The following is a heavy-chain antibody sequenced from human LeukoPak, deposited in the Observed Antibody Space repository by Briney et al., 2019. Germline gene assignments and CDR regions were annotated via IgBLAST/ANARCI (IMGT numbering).Heavy chain of an antibody. CDR2: INHSGST. V-gene: IGHV4-34*01. Sequence: PSETLSLTCAVYGGSFSGYYWSWVRQPPGKGLEWIGEINHSGSTNYNPSLKSRVTISVDTSKNQFSLKLSSVTAADTAVYYCARDRIAAAGSGNDYWGQGTLVTVSS. CDR1: GGSFSGYY. J-gene: IGHJ4*02. CDR3: ARDRIAAAGSGNDY. D-gene: IGHD6-13*01.